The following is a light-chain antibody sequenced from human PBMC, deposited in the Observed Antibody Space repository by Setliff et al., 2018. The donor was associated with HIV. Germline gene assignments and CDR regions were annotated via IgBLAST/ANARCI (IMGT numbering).Light chain of an antibody. CDR3: QSYDNGLSAYV. V-gene: IGLV1-40*01. CDR1: SSNIGADYD. Sequence: QSALTQPPSVSGAPGRRVTISCTGSSSNIGADYDVHWYQQLPGTAPKLLIYRNKNRPSGVPDRFSGSKSGTSASLAITGLQTEDEADYYCQSYDNGLSAYVFGTGTKVTVL. J-gene: IGLJ1*01. CDR2: RNK.